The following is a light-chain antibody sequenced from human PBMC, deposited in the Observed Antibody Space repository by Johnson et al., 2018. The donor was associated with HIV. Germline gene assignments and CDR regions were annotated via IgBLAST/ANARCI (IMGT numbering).Light chain of an antibody. CDR1: SSNIGNNY. V-gene: IGLV1-51*01. CDR2: DNS. Sequence: QSVLTQPPSVSAAPGQKVTISCSGSSSNIGNNYVSWYQQLPGTAPKLLIYDNSKRPSGIPDRFSGSKSGTSATLGITGLQTGDEADYYCGTWDSSLRVGFFGTGTKVTVL. J-gene: IGLJ1*01. CDR3: GTWDSSLRVGF.